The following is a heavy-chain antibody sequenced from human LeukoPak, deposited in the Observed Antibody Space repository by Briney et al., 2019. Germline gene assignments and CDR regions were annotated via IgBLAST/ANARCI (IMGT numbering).Heavy chain of an antibody. J-gene: IGHJ4*02. Sequence: GASLKISCKGSGYTFTNYWIGWVRQMPGKGLEWMGSIYPSDSDTKYSPSFQGQVTISADKSITTAYLQWSSLKASDSAMYYCARLIPGYSLFDYWGQGTPVTVSS. V-gene: IGHV5-51*01. CDR2: IYPSDSDT. CDR1: GYTFTNYW. CDR3: ARLIPGYSLFDY. D-gene: IGHD5-18*01.